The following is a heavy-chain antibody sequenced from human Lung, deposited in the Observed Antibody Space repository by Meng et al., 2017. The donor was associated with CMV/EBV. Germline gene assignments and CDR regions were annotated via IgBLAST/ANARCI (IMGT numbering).Heavy chain of an antibody. V-gene: IGHV3-48*04. CDR2: ISRSSNTR. D-gene: IGHD3-9*01. CDR1: GFTFSSTS. CDR3: ERAAISCCDVACEEILGS. J-gene: IGHJ5*02. Sequence: GEXXTISCAASGFTFSSTSFHWVRQAPGKGLEWVSYISRSSNTRFYADSVKGRFTISRDNAKNSLSLQMNSLRAEDTAVYYCERAAISCCDVACEEILGSXRQGXLVTVSS.